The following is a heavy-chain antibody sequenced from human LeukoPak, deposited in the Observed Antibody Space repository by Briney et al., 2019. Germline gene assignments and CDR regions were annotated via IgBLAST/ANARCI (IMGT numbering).Heavy chain of an antibody. J-gene: IGHJ6*02. CDR2: INHSGIN. CDR3: ARDPAPYSYADV. V-gene: IGHV4-34*01. D-gene: IGHD5-18*01. Sequence: PSETLSLTCAFYGGSFSGYSLTWIRQPPGKGLEWIGEINHSGINHFNPSLKSRVTISADTSKNQFSLKLSSVTAADTAVYYCARDPAPYSYADVWGQGTTVTVSS. CDR1: GGSFSGYS.